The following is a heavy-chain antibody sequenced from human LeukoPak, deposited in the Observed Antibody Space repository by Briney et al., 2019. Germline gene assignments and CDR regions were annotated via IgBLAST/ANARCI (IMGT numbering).Heavy chain of an antibody. Sequence: SETLSLTCTVSGYSISSGYYWGWIRQPPGKGLEWIGSIYHSGSTYYNPSLKSRVTISVDTSKNQFSLKLSSVTAADTAVYYCARDPSPSTIGDYWGQGTLVTVSS. V-gene: IGHV4-38-2*02. CDR3: ARDPSPSTIGDY. J-gene: IGHJ4*02. D-gene: IGHD1-26*01. CDR2: IYHSGST. CDR1: GYSISSGYY.